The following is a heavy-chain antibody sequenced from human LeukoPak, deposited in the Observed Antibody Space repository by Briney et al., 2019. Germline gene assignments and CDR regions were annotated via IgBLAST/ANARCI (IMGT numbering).Heavy chain of an antibody. D-gene: IGHD3-10*01. Sequence: GGSLRLSCAASGFTFSGSWMSWVRQAPGQGLECVANINQDGSEEYYVDSVKGPLPISRDNAKNSVYLQMNSLTAEDTVFYFCARGAYRGVDYWGQGTLVTV. V-gene: IGHV3-7*01. CDR1: GFTFSGSW. CDR2: INQDGSEE. J-gene: IGHJ4*02. CDR3: ARGAYRGVDY.